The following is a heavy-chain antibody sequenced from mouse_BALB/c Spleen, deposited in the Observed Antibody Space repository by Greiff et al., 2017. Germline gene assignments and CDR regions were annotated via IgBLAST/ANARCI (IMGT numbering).Heavy chain of an antibody. J-gene: IGHJ4*01. D-gene: IGHD2-2*01. CDR1: GFTFTDYY. Sequence: DVMLVESGGDLVKPGGSLTLSCATSGFTFTDYYMRWVRQPPGKALEWLGFIRNKANGYTTEYSASVKGRFTISRDNSQSILYLQMNTLRAEDSATYYSARNYGYDRLMDYWGQGTSVTVSS. CDR2: IRNKANGYTT. CDR3: ARNYGYDRLMDY. V-gene: IGHV7-3*02.